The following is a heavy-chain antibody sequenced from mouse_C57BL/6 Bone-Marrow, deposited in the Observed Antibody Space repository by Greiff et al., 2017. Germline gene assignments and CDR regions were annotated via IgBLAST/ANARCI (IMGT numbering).Heavy chain of an antibody. J-gene: IGHJ4*01. CDR3: ARQDGYYNYYAMDY. V-gene: IGHV5-2*01. CDR2: INSDGGST. D-gene: IGHD2-3*01. Sequence: EVMLVESGGGLVQPGESLKLSCESNEYEFPSHDMSWVRKTPEKRLELVAAINSDGGSTYYPDTMERRFIISRDNTKKNLYLQMSSLRSEDTALYYCARQDGYYNYYAMDYWGQGTSVTVSS. CDR1: EYEFPSHD.